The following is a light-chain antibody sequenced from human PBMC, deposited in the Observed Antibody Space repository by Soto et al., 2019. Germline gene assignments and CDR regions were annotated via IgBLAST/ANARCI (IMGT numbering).Light chain of an antibody. CDR3: QQLHDYPIT. V-gene: IGKV1-9*01. CDR1: QGIDSS. CDR2: AAS. Sequence: ILLTQSPSSLSASVEDRVTITCRASQGIDSSLAWYQKKPGKAPKLLIFAASSLQSGVPSRFSGSGSGTDFTLTISSLQPEDFATYYCQQLHDYPITFGQGTRLE. J-gene: IGKJ5*01.